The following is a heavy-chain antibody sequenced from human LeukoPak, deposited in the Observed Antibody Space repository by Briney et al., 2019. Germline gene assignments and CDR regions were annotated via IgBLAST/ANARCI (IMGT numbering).Heavy chain of an antibody. D-gene: IGHD3-10*01. V-gene: IGHV3-48*03. CDR2: ISSSGSTI. CDR3: ARTDYYGSAVRRKYFDY. CDR1: GFTFSSYE. J-gene: IGHJ4*02. Sequence: GGSLRLSCAASGFTFSSYEMNWVRQAPGKGLEWVSYISSSGSTIYYADSVEGRFTISRDNAKNSLYLQMNSLRAEDTAVYYCARTDYYGSAVRRKYFDYWGQGTLVTVSS.